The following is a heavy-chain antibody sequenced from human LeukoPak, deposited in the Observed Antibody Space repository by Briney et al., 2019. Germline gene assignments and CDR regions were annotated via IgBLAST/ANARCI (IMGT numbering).Heavy chain of an antibody. CDR1: GFTFSAYA. CDR2: IRGGGGSA. V-gene: IGHV3-23*01. J-gene: IGHJ3*02. Sequence: GGSLRLSCTASGFTFSAYAMMWVRQAPGKGPEWVSAIRGGGGSAFYADSVKGRFTISRDNSKYTLFLQMNSLRAEDTAVYYCARNPNGDYIGAFDMWGPGTMVTVSS. CDR3: ARNPNGDYIGAFDM. D-gene: IGHD4-17*01.